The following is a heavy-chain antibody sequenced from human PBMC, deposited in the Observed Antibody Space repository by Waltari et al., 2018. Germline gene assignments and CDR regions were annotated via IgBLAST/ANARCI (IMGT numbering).Heavy chain of an antibody. J-gene: IGHJ4*02. V-gene: IGHV1-69*10. CDR2: IRRRGGRA. CDR1: GGTFSSYA. Sequence: QVQLVQSGAEVKKPGSSVKVSCKASGGTFSSYAISWVRQAPGQGLGGMGGIRRRGGRANEGEKCKGRGTITGDKAKSRAYREVSRMRSEDTAVYYCATKHHSEYSSAATGEGLVDYWGQGTLVTVSS. CDR3: ATKHHSEYSSAATGEGLVDY. D-gene: IGHD6-6*01.